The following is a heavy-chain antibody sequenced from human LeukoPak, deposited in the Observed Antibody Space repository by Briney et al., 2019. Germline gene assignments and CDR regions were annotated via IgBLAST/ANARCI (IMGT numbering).Heavy chain of an antibody. J-gene: IGHJ4*02. V-gene: IGHV3-30*18. CDR2: ISYDGSNK. CDR1: GFTFSSYG. Sequence: GGSLRLSCAASGFTFSSYGMHWVRQAPGKGLEWVAVISYDGSNKYYADSVKGRFTISRDNSKNTLYLQMNSLRAEGTAVYYCAKSQLGYCSSTSCFVFDYWGQGTLVTVSS. CDR3: AKSQLGYCSSTSCFVFDY. D-gene: IGHD2-2*01.